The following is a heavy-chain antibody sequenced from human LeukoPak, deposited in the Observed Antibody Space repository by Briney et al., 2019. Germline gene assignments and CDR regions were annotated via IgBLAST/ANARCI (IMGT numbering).Heavy chain of an antibody. CDR2: IIPIFGTA. CDR1: GGTFSSYA. CDR3: ARKRIDFWSGYYSSGWGIQGVYWFDP. J-gene: IGHJ5*02. V-gene: IGHV1-69*05. Sequence: GASVKVSCKASGGTFSSYAISCVRHAPGQGLEWMGRIIPIFGTANYAQKFQGRVTITTDESKSTAYMELSSLRSEDTAVYYCARKRIDFWSGYYSSGWGIQGVYWFDPWGQGTVVTVSS. D-gene: IGHD3-3*01.